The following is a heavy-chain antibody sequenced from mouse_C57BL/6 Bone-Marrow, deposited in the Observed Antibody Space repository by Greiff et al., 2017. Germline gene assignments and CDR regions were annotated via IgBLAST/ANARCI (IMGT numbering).Heavy chain of an antibody. Sequence: VQLQQSGPVLVKPGASVKMSCKASGYTFTDYYMNWVKQSHGKSLEWIGVINPYNGGTSYNQKFKGKATLTVDKSSSTAYMELNSLTSEDSAVYYCASYGSSIFAYWGQGTLVTVSA. CDR3: ASYGSSIFAY. J-gene: IGHJ3*01. V-gene: IGHV1-19*01. CDR2: INPYNGGT. CDR1: GYTFTDYY. D-gene: IGHD1-1*01.